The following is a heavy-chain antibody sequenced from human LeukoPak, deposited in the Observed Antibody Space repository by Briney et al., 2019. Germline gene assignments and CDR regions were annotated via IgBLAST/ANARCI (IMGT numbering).Heavy chain of an antibody. D-gene: IGHD1-26*01. Sequence: GESLQISCKGSGYHFTSYWIGWVRPLPGKGLEWMGIIYPGDSDTRYSPSFQGQVTISADKSISTAYLQWSSLKASDTAMYYCARREWELLSPYDYWGQGTLVTVSS. J-gene: IGHJ4*02. CDR2: IYPGDSDT. CDR1: GYHFTSYW. V-gene: IGHV5-51*01. CDR3: ARREWELLSPYDY.